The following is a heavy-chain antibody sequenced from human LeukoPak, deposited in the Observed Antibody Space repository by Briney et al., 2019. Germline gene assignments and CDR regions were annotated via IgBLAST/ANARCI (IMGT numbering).Heavy chain of an antibody. D-gene: IGHD5-18*01. J-gene: IGHJ6*03. CDR2: VYYSGST. CDR1: GGSLSSYF. V-gene: IGHV4-59*01. Sequence: PSETLSLTCTVSGGSLSSYFWSWIRQPPGKGLEWIGYVYYSGSTNYNPSLKSRVTISVDTSKNQFSLKLSSVTAADTAVYYCARSGYSYERYYYYYMDVWGKGTTVTISS. CDR3: ARSGYSYERYYYYYMDV.